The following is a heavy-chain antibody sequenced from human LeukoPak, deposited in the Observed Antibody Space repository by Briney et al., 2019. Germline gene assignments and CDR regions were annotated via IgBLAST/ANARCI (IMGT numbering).Heavy chain of an antibody. V-gene: IGHV3-23*01. CDR2: FGGAGRGST. CDR1: GFTFSPFA. Sequence: GGSLRLSCAASGFTFSPFAMSWVRKAPGQGLEWVSSFGGAGRGSTYHADSVKGRFTISRDDSKNTLYLQMNSLRVEDTAVYRCAKARGATVNDPVDSWGQGTLVTVSS. J-gene: IGHJ4*02. CDR3: AKARGATVNDPVDS. D-gene: IGHD1-26*01.